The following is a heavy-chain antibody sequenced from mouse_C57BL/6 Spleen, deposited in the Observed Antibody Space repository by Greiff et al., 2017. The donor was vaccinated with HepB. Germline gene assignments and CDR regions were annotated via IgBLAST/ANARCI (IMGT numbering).Heavy chain of an antibody. CDR1: GYTFTSYW. D-gene: IGHD1-1*01. CDR2: IDPSDSYT. Sequence: QVQLQQPGAELVMPGASVKLSCKASGYTFTSYWMHWVKQRPGQGLEWIGEIDPSDSYTNYNQKFKGKSTLTVDKSSSTAYMQLSSLTSEDSAVYYCARSLYYYGSSQRGFYYWGQGTTLTVSS. J-gene: IGHJ2*01. CDR3: ARSLYYYGSSQRGFYY. V-gene: IGHV1-69*01.